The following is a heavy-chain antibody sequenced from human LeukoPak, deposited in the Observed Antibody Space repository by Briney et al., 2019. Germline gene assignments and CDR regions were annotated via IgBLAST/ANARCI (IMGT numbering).Heavy chain of an antibody. D-gene: IGHD1-1*01. V-gene: IGHV4-34*01. CDR3: ARDPTKLERRWGFDY. CDR2: IYYSGST. CDR1: GGSFSDYY. J-gene: IGHJ4*02. Sequence: SETLSLTCAVYGGSFSDYYWSWIRQPPGKGLEWIGSIYYSGSTYYNPSLKSRVTISVDTSKNQFSLKLSSVTAADTAVYYCARDPTKLERRWGFDYWGQGTLVTVSS.